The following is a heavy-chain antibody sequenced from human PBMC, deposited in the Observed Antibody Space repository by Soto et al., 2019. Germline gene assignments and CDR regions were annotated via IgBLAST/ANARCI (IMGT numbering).Heavy chain of an antibody. CDR1: GDSIRISSYN. V-gene: IGHV4-39*01. D-gene: IGHD6-13*01. CDR3: WRHPQKGRSWFAFGF. J-gene: IGHJ4*02. CDR2: IYYIGST. Sequence: QLQLQESGPGLVNPSETLSLTCFVSGDSIRISSYNWVWIRQPPGKGLEWFGGIYYIGSTYYNPSLRSRVTISVDMSKNQFPLKLNYVAAADPAVYYCWRHPQKGRSWFAFGFWGQGTLVTVSS.